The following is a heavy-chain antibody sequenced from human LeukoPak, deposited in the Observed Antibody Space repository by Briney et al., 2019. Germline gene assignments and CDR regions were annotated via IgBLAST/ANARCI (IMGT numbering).Heavy chain of an antibody. J-gene: IGHJ3*02. Sequence: SETLSLNCAVYGGSFSGYSWTWIRRPPGKGLEWIGEFNHSGSTNYNPSLKSRVTISVDTSKNQFSLKLSSVTAADTAVYYCARNGFESSGWYRQTVGAFDIWGQGTMVTVSS. V-gene: IGHV4-34*01. CDR1: GGSFSGYS. D-gene: IGHD6-19*01. CDR2: FNHSGST. CDR3: ARNGFESSGWYRQTVGAFDI.